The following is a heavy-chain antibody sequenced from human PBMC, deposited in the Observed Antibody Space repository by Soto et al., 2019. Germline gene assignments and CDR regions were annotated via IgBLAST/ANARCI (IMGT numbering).Heavy chain of an antibody. CDR3: ARRGYDFWSGYYSRYYYYMDV. J-gene: IGHJ6*03. CDR1: GYTFTSYD. Sequence: ASVKVSCKASGYTFTSYDINWVRQATGQGLEWMGWMNPNSGNTGYAQKFQGRVTMTRNTSISTAYMELSSLRSEDTAVYYCARRGYDFWSGYYSRYYYYMDVWGKGTTVTVSS. V-gene: IGHV1-8*01. CDR2: MNPNSGNT. D-gene: IGHD3-3*01.